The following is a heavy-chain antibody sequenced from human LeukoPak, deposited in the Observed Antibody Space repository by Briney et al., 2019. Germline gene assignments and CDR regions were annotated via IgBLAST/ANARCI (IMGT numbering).Heavy chain of an antibody. CDR2: ISSSGSTI. J-gene: IGHJ4*02. CDR1: GFTFSDYY. CDR3: ARDARQQLVERFDY. Sequence: GGSLRLSCTASGFTFSDYYMSWIRQAPGKGLEWVSYISSSGSTIYYADSVKGRFTIPRDNAMNSLYLQMNSLRAEDTAVYYCARDARQQLVERFDYWGQGTLVTVSS. D-gene: IGHD6-13*01. V-gene: IGHV3-11*01.